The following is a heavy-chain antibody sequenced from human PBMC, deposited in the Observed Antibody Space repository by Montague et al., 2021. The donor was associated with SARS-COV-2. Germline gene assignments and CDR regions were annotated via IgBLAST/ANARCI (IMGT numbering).Heavy chain of an antibody. CDR1: GFTFNNYG. Sequence: SLRLSCSASGFTFNNYGIHWVRQAPGKGLEWVAVIPYEGSQKFFXDSVKGRFAISRDSAQRTVFLQMNSLRVDDTAVYHCAKASEVFWLGQFARDAFDIWGQGTTVVVSS. CDR2: IPYEGSQK. V-gene: IGHV3-30*18. D-gene: IGHD3-10*01. J-gene: IGHJ3*02. CDR3: AKASEVFWLGQFARDAFDI.